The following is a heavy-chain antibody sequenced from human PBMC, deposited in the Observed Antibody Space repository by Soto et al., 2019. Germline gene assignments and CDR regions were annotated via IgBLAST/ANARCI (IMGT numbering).Heavy chain of an antibody. CDR2: IYYSGST. CDR3: ARGEYFDY. Sequence: XETLSLTCTVSGCSVSSGSYYWSWIRQPPGKGLEWIGYIYYSGSTNYNPSLKSRVTISVDTSKNQFSLKLSSVTAADTAVYYCARGEYFDYWGQGTLVTVSS. V-gene: IGHV4-61*01. CDR1: GCSVSSGSYY. J-gene: IGHJ4*02.